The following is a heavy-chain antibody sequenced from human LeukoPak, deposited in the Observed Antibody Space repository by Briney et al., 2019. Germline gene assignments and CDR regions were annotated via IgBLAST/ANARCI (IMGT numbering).Heavy chain of an antibody. CDR2: IYYSGST. CDR3: ARGRPGLWFGELGSSTYNWFDP. CDR1: GGSISSSSYY. Sequence: SETLSLTCTVSGGSISSSSYYWGWIRQPPGKGLEWIGSIYYSGSTYYNPSLKSRVTISVDTSKTQFSLKLSSVTAADTAVYYCARGRPGLWFGELGSSTYNWFDPWGQGTLVTVSS. D-gene: IGHD3-10*01. J-gene: IGHJ5*02. V-gene: IGHV4-39*07.